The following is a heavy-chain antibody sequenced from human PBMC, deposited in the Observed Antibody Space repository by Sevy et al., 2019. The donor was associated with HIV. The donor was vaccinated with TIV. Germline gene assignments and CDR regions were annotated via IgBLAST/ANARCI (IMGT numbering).Heavy chain of an antibody. Sequence: SETLSLTCTVSGGSISSSSYYWGWIRQPPGKGLEWIGSIYYSGSTYYNPSLKSRVTISVDTSKNQFSLKLSSVTAADTAVYYCASTRYYYDSSGYYYYYYGMDVWGQWTTVTVSS. J-gene: IGHJ6*02. CDR2: IYYSGST. CDR1: GGSISSSSYY. V-gene: IGHV4-39*01. D-gene: IGHD3-22*01. CDR3: ASTRYYYDSSGYYYYYYGMDV.